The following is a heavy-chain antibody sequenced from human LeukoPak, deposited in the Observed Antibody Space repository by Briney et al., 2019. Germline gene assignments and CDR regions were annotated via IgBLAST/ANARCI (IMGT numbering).Heavy chain of an antibody. V-gene: IGHV3-30*04. CDR2: ISYDGSNK. J-gene: IGHJ5*01. CDR1: GFTLRSYA. CDR3: ARDPDAGYGSSWYDS. D-gene: IGHD6-13*01. Sequence: PGGSLRLSCAASGFTLRSYAMHWVRQAPGKGLEWVAVISYDGSNKYYADSVKGRFTISRDNSKNTLYVQMNSLRAEDTAVYYCARDPDAGYGSSWYDSWGQGTLVTVSS.